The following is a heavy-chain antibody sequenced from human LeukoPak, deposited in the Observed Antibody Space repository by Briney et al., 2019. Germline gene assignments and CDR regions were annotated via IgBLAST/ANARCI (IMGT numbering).Heavy chain of an antibody. V-gene: IGHV3-11*05. Sequence: GGSLRLSCAASGFVFSDYYMSWFRQAPGKGLEWLAYISGSGTYTDYADSVKGRFTISRDNSKNSLYLQMNSLRTEDTALYYCAKDRGGHYSGYDSKGPGYWGPGTLVTVSS. J-gene: IGHJ4*02. D-gene: IGHD5-12*01. CDR2: ISGSGTYT. CDR3: AKDRGGHYSGYDSKGPGY. CDR1: GFVFSDYY.